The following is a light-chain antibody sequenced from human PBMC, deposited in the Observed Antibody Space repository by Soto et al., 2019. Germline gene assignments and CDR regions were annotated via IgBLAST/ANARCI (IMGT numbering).Light chain of an antibody. CDR3: SSYTPSSTHVV. CDR1: SSDVGSYNY. Sequence: QSALTQPASVSGSPGQSITISCTGTSSDVGSYNYVSWYQQYPGKAPKLMIYDVSNRPSGVSYRFSGSKSGNTASLTISGLQAEDDADYYCSSYTPSSTHVVFGGGTKLTVL. CDR2: DVS. J-gene: IGLJ2*01. V-gene: IGLV2-14*01.